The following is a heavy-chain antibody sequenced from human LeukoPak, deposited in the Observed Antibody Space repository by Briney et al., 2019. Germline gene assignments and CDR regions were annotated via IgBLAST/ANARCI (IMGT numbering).Heavy chain of an antibody. CDR3: ATYPSAAGGSYYYYYMDV. CDR2: IYYSGST. Sequence: SETLSLTCTVSGGSISSSNYYWGWIRQPPGKGLEWIGTIYYSGSTYYNPSLKSRVTISVDTSKNQFSLKLSSVTAADTAVYYCATYPSAAGGSYYYYYMDVWGKGTTVTVSS. J-gene: IGHJ6*03. CDR1: GGSISSSNYY. V-gene: IGHV4-39*07. D-gene: IGHD6-13*01.